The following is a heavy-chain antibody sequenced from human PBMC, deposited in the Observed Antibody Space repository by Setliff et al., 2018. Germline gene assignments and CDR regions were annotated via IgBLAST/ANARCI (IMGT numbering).Heavy chain of an antibody. D-gene: IGHD3-3*01. CDR2: INAGNGNT. CDR1: GYTFTNHA. J-gene: IGHJ5*02. Sequence: ASVKVSCKASGYTFTNHAIHWVRQAPGQRLEWMGWINAGNGNTKYSQKFQGRVTITRDTSASTAYMELSSLRSEDTAVYYCARDTYIGDFWSGYYIQGRFDPWGQGTLVTVSS. CDR3: ARDTYIGDFWSGYYIQGRFDP. V-gene: IGHV1-3*01.